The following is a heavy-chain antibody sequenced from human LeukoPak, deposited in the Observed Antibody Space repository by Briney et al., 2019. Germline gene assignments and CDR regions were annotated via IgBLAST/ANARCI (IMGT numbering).Heavy chain of an antibody. CDR3: AKEYYYGSGSYIPDY. V-gene: IGHV3-23*01. Sequence: GGSLRLSCVASGFTFSSYAMSWVRQAPGRGLEWVSAISGRGGSTYYADSVKGRFTISRDNSKNTLYLQMNSLRAEDTAVYYCAKEYYYGSGSYIPDYWGQGTLVTVSS. CDR1: GFTFSSYA. D-gene: IGHD3-10*01. J-gene: IGHJ4*02. CDR2: ISGRGGST.